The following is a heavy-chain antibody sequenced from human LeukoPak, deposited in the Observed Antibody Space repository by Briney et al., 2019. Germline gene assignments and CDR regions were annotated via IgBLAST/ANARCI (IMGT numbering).Heavy chain of an antibody. CDR1: GYTFTGYY. J-gene: IGHJ4*02. Sequence: GASVKVSCKASGYTFTGYYMHWVRQAPGQGLEWMGWINPNSAGTNYAQRFQGRVTMTRDPSISTAYMELSRLKSDDTAVYYCARSNWNYDLPGYYFDYWGQGTLVTVSS. V-gene: IGHV1-2*02. CDR2: INPNSAGT. D-gene: IGHD1-7*01. CDR3: ARSNWNYDLPGYYFDY.